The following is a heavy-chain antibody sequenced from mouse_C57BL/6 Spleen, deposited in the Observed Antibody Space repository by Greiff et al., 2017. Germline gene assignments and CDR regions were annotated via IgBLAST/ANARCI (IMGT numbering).Heavy chain of an antibody. CDR1: GYTFTSYW. J-gene: IGHJ1*03. CDR2: IHPNSGST. V-gene: IGHV1-64*01. D-gene: IGHD2-4*01. Sequence: QVQLQQPGAELVKPGASVKLSCKASGYTFTSYWMHWVKQRPGQGLEWIGMIHPNSGSTNYNEKFKSQATLTVDKSSRTAYMQLSSLTSEDSAVYYCARQMAYYYDVWYFDVWGTGTTVTVSS. CDR3: ARQMAYYYDVWYFDV.